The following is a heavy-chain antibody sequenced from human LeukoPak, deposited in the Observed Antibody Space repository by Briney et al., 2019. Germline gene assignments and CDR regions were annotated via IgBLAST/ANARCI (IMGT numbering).Heavy chain of an antibody. V-gene: IGHV3-48*04. D-gene: IGHD3-10*02. CDR2: ISSSGSTI. CDR1: GFTFSSYS. J-gene: IGHJ6*04. Sequence: GGSLRLSCAASGFTFSSYSMYWVRQAPGKGLEWVSYISSSGSTIYYADSVKGRFTISRDNAKNSLYLQMNSLRAEDTAVYYCAELGITMIGGAWGKGTTVTISS. CDR3: AELGITMIGGA.